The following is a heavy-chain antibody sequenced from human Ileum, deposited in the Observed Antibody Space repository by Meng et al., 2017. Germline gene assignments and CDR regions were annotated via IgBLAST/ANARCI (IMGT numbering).Heavy chain of an antibody. D-gene: IGHD2-21*01. Sequence: VMWQGPGPGVVKPSGTLSLTCAVSGDSLSSNWWNWVRQPPGKVLEWIGEIYLSGAFTYTPSLRSRVTISVDKSKTQLSLKLGSLTAADTAVYYCARGAIGTRPFDYWGQGTLVTVSS. CDR2: IYLSGAF. CDR3: ARGAIGTRPFDY. J-gene: IGHJ4*02. V-gene: IGHV4-4*02. CDR1: GDSLSSNW.